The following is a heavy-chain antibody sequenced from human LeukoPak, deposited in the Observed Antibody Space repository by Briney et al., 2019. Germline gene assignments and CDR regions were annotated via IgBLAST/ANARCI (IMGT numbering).Heavy chain of an antibody. CDR1: GFTFSGYS. Sequence: GGSLRLSCAASGFTFSGYSMNWVHQAPGKGLEWVSSISSSSSYIYYADSVKGRFTISRDNAKNSLYLQMNSLRAEDTAVYYCASFASNLIGLDYWGQGTLVTVSS. J-gene: IGHJ4*02. V-gene: IGHV3-21*01. CDR3: ASFASNLIGLDY. D-gene: IGHD3-16*02. CDR2: ISSSSSYI.